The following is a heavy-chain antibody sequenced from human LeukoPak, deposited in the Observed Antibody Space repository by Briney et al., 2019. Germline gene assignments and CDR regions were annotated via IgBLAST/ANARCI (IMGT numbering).Heavy chain of an antibody. Sequence: SETLSLTCTVSGYSISSGYYWGWVRQPPGKGLEWIGSIYHSGSTYYNPSLKSRVTISVDTSKNQFSLKLSSVTAADTAVYYCARSPVGTVVPFDYWGQGALVTVSS. CDR3: ARSPVGTVVPFDY. CDR1: GYSISSGYY. D-gene: IGHD4-23*01. CDR2: IYHSGST. J-gene: IGHJ4*02. V-gene: IGHV4-38-2*02.